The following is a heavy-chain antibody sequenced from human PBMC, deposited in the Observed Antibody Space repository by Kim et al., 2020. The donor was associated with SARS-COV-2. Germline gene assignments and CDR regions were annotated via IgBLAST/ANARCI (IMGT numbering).Heavy chain of an antibody. CDR1: GGSLSGYY. J-gene: IGHJ4*02. CDR3: GRGAFGYKYS. D-gene: IGHD3-22*01. Sequence: SETLSLTCSVSGGSLSGYYWSWVRQPPGKGLEWIGQINHSGSTTYNPSLKSRVTISVDRYKNQFSLRLTSVAAADTAVYYCGRGAFGYKYSWGRGAQVTVSS. CDR2: INHSGST. V-gene: IGHV4-34*01.